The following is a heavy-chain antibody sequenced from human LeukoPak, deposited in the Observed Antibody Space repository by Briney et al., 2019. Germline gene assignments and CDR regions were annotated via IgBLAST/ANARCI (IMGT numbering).Heavy chain of an antibody. J-gene: IGHJ5*02. CDR1: GGSISSYY. CDR2: IYTSGGT. Sequence: SETLSLTCTVSGGSISSYYWSWIRQPAGKGPEWIGRIYTSGGTNYNPSLKSRVTMSVDTSKNQFSLKLSSVTAADTAVYYCARDPNPSVAAPAGWFDPWGQGTLVTVSS. CDR3: ARDPNPSVAAPAGWFDP. V-gene: IGHV4-4*07. D-gene: IGHD6-19*01.